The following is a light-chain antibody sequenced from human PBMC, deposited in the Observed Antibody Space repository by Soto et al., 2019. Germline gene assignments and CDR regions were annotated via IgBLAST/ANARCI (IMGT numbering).Light chain of an antibody. CDR3: QKYGTSWT. J-gene: IGKJ1*01. V-gene: IGKV3-20*01. Sequence: EIVLTQSPGTLSLSPGERATLSCRARQSGYTDYIAWYQQKPGQAPRLLFYRASYRATGIPDRFSGSGSGTDFFLTISRLEPEDFAVYYCQKYGTSWTFGQGTKVEIK. CDR1: QSGYTDY. CDR2: RAS.